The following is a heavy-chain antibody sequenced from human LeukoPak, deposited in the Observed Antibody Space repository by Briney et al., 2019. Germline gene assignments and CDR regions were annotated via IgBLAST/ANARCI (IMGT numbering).Heavy chain of an antibody. CDR3: ATSEQTDTPPLV. Sequence: ASVKVSCKASGYTFTGYYMHWVRQAPGQGLEWMGWINPNSGGTNYAQKFQGRVTMTRNTSISTAYMELSRLRSDDTAVYYCATSEQTDTPPLVWGQGTMVTVSS. CDR1: GYTFTGYY. J-gene: IGHJ3*01. CDR2: INPNSGGT. D-gene: IGHD5-18*01. V-gene: IGHV1-2*02.